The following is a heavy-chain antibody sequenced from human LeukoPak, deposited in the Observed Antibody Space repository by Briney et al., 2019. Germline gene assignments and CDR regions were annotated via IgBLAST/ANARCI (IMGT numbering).Heavy chain of an antibody. CDR2: IYHNACN. Sequence: PSETLTLTCTASGCTISSYYLSWLRQAPGKGLEWIGYIYHNACNHYNPSLRSRVTISVDTSRNQFSLKLTSATAADTAIYYCARDQRCSRYDGGCDQWYFDLWGRGTLVTVSS. V-gene: IGHV4-59*01. CDR1: GCTISSYY. J-gene: IGHJ2*01. D-gene: IGHD5-12*01. CDR3: ARDQRCSRYDGGCDQWYFDL.